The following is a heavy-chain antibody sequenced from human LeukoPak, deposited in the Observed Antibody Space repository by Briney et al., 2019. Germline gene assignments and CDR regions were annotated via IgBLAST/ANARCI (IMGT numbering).Heavy chain of an antibody. V-gene: IGHV3-30*02. CDR1: GFTFSSYG. CDR3: AKDLSGYYFLSGFDY. D-gene: IGHD3-22*01. CDR2: IRYDGSNK. Sequence: PGGSLRLSCAASGFTFSSYGMHWVRQAPGKGLEWVAFIRYDGSNKYYADSVKGRFTISRDNSKNTLYLQMNSLRAEDTAVYYCAKDLSGYYFLSGFDYWGQGTLVTVSS. J-gene: IGHJ4*02.